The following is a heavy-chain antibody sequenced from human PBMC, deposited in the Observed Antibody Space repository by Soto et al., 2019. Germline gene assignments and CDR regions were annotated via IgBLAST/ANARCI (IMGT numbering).Heavy chain of an antibody. V-gene: IGHV1-69*06. CDR2: IIPIFGTA. CDR1: GGTFSSYA. D-gene: IGHD5-18*01. J-gene: IGHJ6*02. CDR3: ASGYSYGWRKGYYYGMDV. Sequence: QVQLVQSGAEVKKPGSSVKVSCKASGGTFSSYAISWVRQAPGQGLEWMGGIIPIFGTANYAQKFQGRVTITADKSTSTAYMELSSVRSEDTAVYYCASGYSYGWRKGYYYGMDVWGQGTTVTVSS.